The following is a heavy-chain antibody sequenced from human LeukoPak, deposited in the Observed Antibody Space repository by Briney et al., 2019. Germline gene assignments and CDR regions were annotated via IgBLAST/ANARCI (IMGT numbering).Heavy chain of an antibody. CDR1: GFTFSRNW. CDR2: IKQDGSEM. D-gene: IGHD6-19*01. Sequence: GGSLRLSCAASGFTFSRNWMTWVRQAPGKGLEWVANIKQDGSEMHYVDSVKGRFTISRDNAKNSLYLQMNSLRAEDTAVYYCARDSSGSGWSSFWGQGTLVTVSS. CDR3: ARDSSGSGWSSF. V-gene: IGHV3-7*01. J-gene: IGHJ4*02.